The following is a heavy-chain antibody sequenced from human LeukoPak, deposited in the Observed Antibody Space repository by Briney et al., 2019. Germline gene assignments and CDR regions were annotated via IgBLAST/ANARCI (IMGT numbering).Heavy chain of an antibody. D-gene: IGHD6-13*01. Sequence: SVKVSCKASGGTFSSYAISWVRQAPGQGLEWMGGIIPIFGTANYAQKFQGRVTITADESTSTAYMELSSLRSEDTAVYYCAREERHPRGQQLVFFHWYFDLWGRGTLVTVSS. CDR2: IIPIFGTA. CDR3: AREERHPRGQQLVFFHWYFDL. J-gene: IGHJ2*01. CDR1: GGTFSSYA. V-gene: IGHV1-69*13.